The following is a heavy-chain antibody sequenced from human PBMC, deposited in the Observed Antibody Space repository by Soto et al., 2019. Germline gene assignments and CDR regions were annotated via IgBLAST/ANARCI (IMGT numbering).Heavy chain of an antibody. V-gene: IGHV1-2*04. Sequence: QVQLVQSGVEVKKTGASVKVSCKASGYTFIGYYIHWVRQAPGQGLEWMGWINPNSGGTNYAQRFQGWVTMTRERSISTAYMELSRLKSDDTAVYYCARVGGGLASLGYYGMDVWGQGTTVTVSS. CDR1: GYTFIGYY. J-gene: IGHJ6*02. CDR2: INPNSGGT. CDR3: ARVGGGLASLGYYGMDV. D-gene: IGHD3-10*01.